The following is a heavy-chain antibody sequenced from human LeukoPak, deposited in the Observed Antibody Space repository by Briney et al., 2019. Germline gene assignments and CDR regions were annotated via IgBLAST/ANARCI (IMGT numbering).Heavy chain of an antibody. CDR1: GGTFSSYA. D-gene: IGHD1-26*01. CDR2: IIPIFGTA. V-gene: IGHV1-69*05. Sequence: ASVTVSCKASGGTFSSYAISWVRQAPGQGLEWMGVIIPIFGTANYAQKFQGRVTITTDESTSTAYMELSSLRSEDTAVYYCARDKGSGSYERRGFDPWGQGTLVTVSS. J-gene: IGHJ5*02. CDR3: ARDKGSGSYERRGFDP.